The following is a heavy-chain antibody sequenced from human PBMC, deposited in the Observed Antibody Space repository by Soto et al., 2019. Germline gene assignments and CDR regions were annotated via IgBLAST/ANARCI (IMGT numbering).Heavy chain of an antibody. J-gene: IGHJ5*02. V-gene: IGHV1-18*04. D-gene: IGHD1-26*01. CDR2: INPYNGNT. CDR1: GYTFTGYY. CDR3: ARDPVGGNWFDP. Sequence: EASVKVSCTTSGYTFTGYYIHWVRQAPGQGLEWMGWINPYNGNTNYAQKLQGRVTMTTDTSTSTAYMELRSLRSDDTAVYYCARDPVGGNWFDPWGQGTLVTVSS.